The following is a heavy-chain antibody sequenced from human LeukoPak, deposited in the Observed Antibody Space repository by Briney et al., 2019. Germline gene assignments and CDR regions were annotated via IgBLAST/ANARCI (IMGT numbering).Heavy chain of an antibody. J-gene: IGHJ5*02. D-gene: IGHD1-1*01. V-gene: IGHV1-69*13. CDR3: AREARPNGYNWFDP. Sequence: SVKVSCTASGGTFSSYAISWVRQAPGQGLEWMGGIIPIFGTANYAQKFQGRVTITADESTSTAYMELSSLRSEDTAVYYCAREARPNGYNWFDPWGQGTLVTVSS. CDR2: IIPIFGTA. CDR1: GGTFSSYA.